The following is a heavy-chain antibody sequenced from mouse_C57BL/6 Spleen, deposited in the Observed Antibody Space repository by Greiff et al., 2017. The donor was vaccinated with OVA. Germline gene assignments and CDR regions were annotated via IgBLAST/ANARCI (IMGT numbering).Heavy chain of an antibody. V-gene: IGHV1-4*01. CDR1: GYTFTSYT. CDR3: ARAGDATVVAPFAY. J-gene: IGHJ3*01. D-gene: IGHD1-1*01. CDR2: INPSSGYT. Sequence: VQLQQSGAELARPGASVKMSCKASGYTFTSYTMHWVNQRPGQGLEWIGYINPSSGYTKYNQKFKDKATLTADKSSSTDYMQLSSLTSEDSAVYYCARAGDATVVAPFAYWGQGTLVTVSA.